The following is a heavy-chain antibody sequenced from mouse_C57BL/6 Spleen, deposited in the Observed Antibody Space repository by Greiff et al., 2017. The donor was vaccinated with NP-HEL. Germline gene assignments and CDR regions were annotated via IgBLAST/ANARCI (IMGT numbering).Heavy chain of an antibody. V-gene: IGHV1-15*01. CDR2: IDPETGGT. D-gene: IGHD5-1-1*01. J-gene: IGHJ2*01. Sequence: VQLQQSGAELVRPGASVTLSCKASGYTFTDYEMHWVKQTPVHGLEWIGAIDPETGGTAYNQKFKGKAILTADKSSSTAYMELRSLTSEDSAVYYCTREGDTSYYFDYWGQGTTLTVSS. CDR3: TREGDTSYYFDY. CDR1: GYTFTDYE.